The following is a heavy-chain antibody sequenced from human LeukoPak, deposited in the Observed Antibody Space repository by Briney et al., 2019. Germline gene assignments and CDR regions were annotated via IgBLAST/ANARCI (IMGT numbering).Heavy chain of an antibody. Sequence: GGSLRLSCAASGFTFSSYSMNWVRQAPGRGLEWVSSISGGSGYIYYTDSVKGRFTISRDNAKNSLYLQMNSLRAEDTAVYYCVGGPIAAAGEDYWGQGALVTVSS. D-gene: IGHD6-13*01. J-gene: IGHJ4*02. CDR3: VGGPIAAAGEDY. CDR1: GFTFSSYS. V-gene: IGHV3-21*01. CDR2: ISGGSGYI.